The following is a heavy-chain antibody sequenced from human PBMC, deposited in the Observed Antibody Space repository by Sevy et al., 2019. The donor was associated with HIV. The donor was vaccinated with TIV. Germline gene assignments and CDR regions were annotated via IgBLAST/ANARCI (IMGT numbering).Heavy chain of an antibody. V-gene: IGHV3-11*01. D-gene: IGHD2-15*01. CDR1: GFTFNDYY. J-gene: IGHJ4*02. Sequence: GGSLRLSCVVSGFTFNDYYMSWIRQAPGEGLEWVSHITTDGTSISYADSVKGRFTISRDNAKNSLYLQMNSLRAEETAVYYCARGNPVYCVGGSCYRPLDYWGRGTLVTVSS. CDR2: ITTDGTSI. CDR3: ARGNPVYCVGGSCYRPLDY.